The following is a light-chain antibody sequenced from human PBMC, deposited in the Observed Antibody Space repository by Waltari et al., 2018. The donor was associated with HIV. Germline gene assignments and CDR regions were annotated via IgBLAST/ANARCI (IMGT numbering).Light chain of an antibody. CDR1: NIGDKT. J-gene: IGLJ2*01. Sequence: SFVLTQPPSVSEAPGQTARITCGGHNIGDKTVNWYQQKPGQAPLLVVYYDIDRPSGIPELFSGSNSWNTATLTISRVEAGDEADYYCQVWDASSDHLVIFGGGTKLTVL. CDR3: QVWDASSDHLVI. V-gene: IGLV3-21*02. CDR2: YDI.